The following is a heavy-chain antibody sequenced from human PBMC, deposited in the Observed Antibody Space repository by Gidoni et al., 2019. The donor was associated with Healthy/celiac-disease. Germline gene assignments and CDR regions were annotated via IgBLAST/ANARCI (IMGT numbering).Heavy chain of an antibody. CDR2: IKQDGSEK. D-gene: IGHD3-3*02. Sequence: EVQLVESGGGLVQPGGSLRLSCAASGFTFRYYWMSWVRQAPGKGLEWVANIKQDGSEKYYVDSVKGRFTISRDNAKNSLFLQMNSLRAEDTAVYYCARDYPPTLISLGGQRVNWGQGTLVTVSS. CDR1: GFTFRYYW. J-gene: IGHJ4*02. V-gene: IGHV3-7*01. CDR3: ARDYPPTLISLGGQRVN.